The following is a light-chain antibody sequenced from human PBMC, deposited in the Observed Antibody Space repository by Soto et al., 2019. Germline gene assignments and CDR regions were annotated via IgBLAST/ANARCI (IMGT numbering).Light chain of an antibody. CDR3: GSDPGIENYV. J-gene: IGLJ1*01. V-gene: IGLV2-8*01. CDR2: EVT. Sequence: QSVLTQPPSASGSPGQSVTVSCTGSSNDVGAYNYVSWYQQHPGKAPKLIIYEVTKRPSGVPDRFSGSKSGNTASLTVSGLQADDEADYFCGSDPGIENYVFGTGTKVTVL. CDR1: SNDVGAYNY.